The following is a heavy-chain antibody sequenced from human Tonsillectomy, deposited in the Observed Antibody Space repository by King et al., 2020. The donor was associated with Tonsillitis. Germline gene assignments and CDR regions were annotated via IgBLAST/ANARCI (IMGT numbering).Heavy chain of an antibody. Sequence: QLVQSGGGVVRPGRSLRLPCAASGFTFSSSGMNWVRQAPGKGLEWVALLSEDGNNKYYADSVKGRFTISRDNSKNTLYLQMNSLRAEDTAVYYCASSPYGDYALFGYYWGQGTLVTVSS. CDR3: ASSPYGDYALFGYY. D-gene: IGHD4-17*01. CDR1: GFTFSSSG. V-gene: IGHV3-30*03. J-gene: IGHJ4*02. CDR2: LSEDGNNK.